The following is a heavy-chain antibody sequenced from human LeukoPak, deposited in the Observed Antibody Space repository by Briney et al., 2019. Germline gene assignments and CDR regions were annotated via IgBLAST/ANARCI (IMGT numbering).Heavy chain of an antibody. CDR2: INHSGST. CDR1: GGSFSGYY. CDR3: ARGRGGGNSGVRGYYYMDV. Sequence: SETLSLTCAVYGGSFSGYYWSWIRQPPGKGLEWIGEINHSGSTNYNPSLKSRVTIPVDTSKNQFSLKLSSVTAADTAVYYCARGRGGGNSGVRGYYYMDVWGKGTTVTVSS. J-gene: IGHJ6*03. D-gene: IGHD4-23*01. V-gene: IGHV4-34*01.